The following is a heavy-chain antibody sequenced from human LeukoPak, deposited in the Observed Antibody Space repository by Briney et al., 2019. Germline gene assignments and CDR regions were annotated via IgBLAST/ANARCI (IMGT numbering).Heavy chain of an antibody. D-gene: IGHD3-22*01. J-gene: IGHJ4*02. Sequence: GGSLRPSCAASGFTFRSYAMNWVRQAPGKGLEWVASISGSGNNAFYADSVKGRFTISRDNSKNTLDLRMSSLRAEDTAVYYCAKDSLRSGYPSQFDYWGQGALVTVSS. V-gene: IGHV3-23*01. CDR2: ISGSGNNA. CDR1: GFTFRSYA. CDR3: AKDSLRSGYPSQFDY.